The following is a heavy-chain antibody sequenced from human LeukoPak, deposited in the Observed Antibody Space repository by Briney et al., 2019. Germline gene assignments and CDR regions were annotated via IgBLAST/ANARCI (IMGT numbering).Heavy chain of an antibody. J-gene: IGHJ4*02. CDR2: INHSGST. CDR3: ARMLGNYCSSTSCSDY. CDR1: GGSFSGYY. Sequence: PSETLSLTCAVYGGSFSGYYWSWIRQPPGKGLEWIGEINHSGSTNYNPSLKSRVTISVDTSKNQFSLKLSSVTAADTAVYYCARMLGNYCSSTSCSDYWGQGTLVTVSS. V-gene: IGHV4-34*01. D-gene: IGHD2-2*01.